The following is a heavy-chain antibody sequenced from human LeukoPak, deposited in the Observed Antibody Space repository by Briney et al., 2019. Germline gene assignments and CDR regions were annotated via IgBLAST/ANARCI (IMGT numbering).Heavy chain of an antibody. CDR1: GFTFDDYA. V-gene: IGHV3-9*01. Sequence: GGSLRLSCAASGFTFDDYAMHWVRQAPGKGLEWVSGISWSSGDIGYADSVKGRFTISRDNAKNSLYLQMNSLRAEDTAVYYCATQKGVTDYWGQGTLVTVSS. CDR3: ATQKGVTDY. CDR2: ISWSSGDI. J-gene: IGHJ4*02. D-gene: IGHD5-18*01.